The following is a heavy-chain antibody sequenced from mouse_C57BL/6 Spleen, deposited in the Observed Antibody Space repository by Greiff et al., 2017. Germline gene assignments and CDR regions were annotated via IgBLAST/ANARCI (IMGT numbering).Heavy chain of an antibody. Sequence: DVKLQESGPVLVKPGASVKMSCKASGYTFTDYYMNWVKQSHGKSLEWIGVINPYNGGTSYNQKFKGKATLTVDKSSSTAYMELNSLTSEDSAVYYCARYEDSNYLDYWGQGTTLTVSS. J-gene: IGHJ2*01. CDR2: INPYNGGT. CDR1: GYTFTDYY. D-gene: IGHD2-5*01. CDR3: ARYEDSNYLDY. V-gene: IGHV1-19*01.